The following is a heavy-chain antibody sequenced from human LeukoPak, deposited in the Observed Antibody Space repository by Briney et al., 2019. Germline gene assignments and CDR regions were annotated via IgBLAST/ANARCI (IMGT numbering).Heavy chain of an antibody. J-gene: IGHJ4*02. CDR2: NRAYNGNT. V-gene: IGHV1-18*01. D-gene: IGHD3-22*01. Sequence: GASVKVSCKASGYTYTSCGICWVRRAPGQGLEWMGWNRAYNGNTNYAQKLQGRGTRAKDTFTSTAYREQSSRRSDDTAVYYWASDLSLTYFYERRGYFLDDYWGQGNLGTVSS. CDR3: ASDLSLTYFYERRGYFLDDY. CDR1: GYTYTSCG.